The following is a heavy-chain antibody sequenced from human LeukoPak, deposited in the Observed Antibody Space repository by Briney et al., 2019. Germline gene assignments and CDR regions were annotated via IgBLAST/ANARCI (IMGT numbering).Heavy chain of an antibody. D-gene: IGHD5-24*01. CDR3: ARGPSDGYNRLGY. V-gene: IGHV3-66*02. CDR2: IYSGGST. CDR1: GFTVSSNY. J-gene: IGHJ4*02. Sequence: GGSLRLSCAASGFTVSSNYMSWVRQAPGKGLEWVSVIYSGGSTYYADSVKGRFTISRDNSKNTLYLQMNSLRAEDTAVYYCARGPSDGYNRLGYWGQGTLVTVSS.